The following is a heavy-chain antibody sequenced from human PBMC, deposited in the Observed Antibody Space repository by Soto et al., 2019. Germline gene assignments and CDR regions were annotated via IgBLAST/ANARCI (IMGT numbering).Heavy chain of an antibody. J-gene: IGHJ4*02. V-gene: IGHV1-69*13. D-gene: IGHD1-26*01. Sequence: SVKVSCKASGYTFTSYGISWVRQAPGQGLEWMGGIIPIFGTANYAQKFQGRVTITADESTSTAYMELSSLRSEDTAVYYCASDPTSSSGSYLRSDYWGQGTLVTVS. CDR3: ASDPTSSSGSYLRSDY. CDR1: GYTFTSYG. CDR2: IIPIFGTA.